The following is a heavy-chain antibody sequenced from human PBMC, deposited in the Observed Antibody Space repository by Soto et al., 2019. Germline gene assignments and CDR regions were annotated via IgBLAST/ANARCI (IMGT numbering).Heavy chain of an antibody. CDR3: ATSPDYYDSSGYIFQH. Sequence: EVQLLEFGGGLVQPGGSLRLSCAASGFTFSSYAMSWVRQAPGKGLEWVSAISGSGGSTYYADSVKGRFTISRDNSKNTLYLQMNSLRAEDTAVYYCATSPDYYDSSGYIFQHWGQDSLVTVSS. J-gene: IGHJ1*01. V-gene: IGHV3-23*01. CDR1: GFTFSSYA. D-gene: IGHD3-22*01. CDR2: ISGSGGST.